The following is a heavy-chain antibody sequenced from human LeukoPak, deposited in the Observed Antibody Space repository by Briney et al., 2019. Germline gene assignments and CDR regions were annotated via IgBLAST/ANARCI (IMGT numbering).Heavy chain of an antibody. Sequence: SETLSLTCTVSGGSISSSSYYWGWIRQPPGKGLEWIGSIYYSGSTYYNPSLKSRVTISVDTSKNQFSLKLSSVTAADTAVYYCARDLSPYYDFWSGRPDAFDIWGQGTLVTVSS. CDR1: GGSISSSSYY. CDR2: IYYSGST. J-gene: IGHJ4*02. D-gene: IGHD3-3*01. CDR3: ARDLSPYYDFWSGRPDAFDI. V-gene: IGHV4-39*07.